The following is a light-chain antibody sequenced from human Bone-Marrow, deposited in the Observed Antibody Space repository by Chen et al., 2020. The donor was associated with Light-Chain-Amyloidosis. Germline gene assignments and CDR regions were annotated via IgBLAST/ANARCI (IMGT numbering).Light chain of an antibody. CDR2: DHD. Sequence: QSVLTQPPSVSAAPGQMVTISCSGSHSNIGNNFVAWYQHLPGTAPKLLIYDHDQRPSGIPDRFSGSKSGTSATLAITGLQTGDEADYYCGTWDASLRGGVFGGGTKLTVL. CDR1: HSNIGNNF. V-gene: IGLV1-51*01. J-gene: IGLJ3*02. CDR3: GTWDASLRGGV.